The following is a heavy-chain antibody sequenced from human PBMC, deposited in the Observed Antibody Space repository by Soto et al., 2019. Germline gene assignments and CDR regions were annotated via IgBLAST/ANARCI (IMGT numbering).Heavy chain of an antibody. CDR3: ARVDLYYYYGMAV. CDR1: GVTLRRNW. D-gene: IGHD2-2*03. J-gene: IGHJ6*02. Sequence: GGARRVSCGGSGVTLRRNWKHRGRQAPGKGLVWVSRINSDGSSTSYADSVKGRFTISRDNAKNTLYLQMNSLRAEDTAVYYCARVDLYYYYGMAVWAQGTTVTVSS. CDR2: INSDGSST. V-gene: IGHV3-74*01.